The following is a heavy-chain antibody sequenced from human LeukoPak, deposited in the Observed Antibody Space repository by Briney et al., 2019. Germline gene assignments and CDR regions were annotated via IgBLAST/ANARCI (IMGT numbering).Heavy chain of an antibody. D-gene: IGHD3-3*01. CDR1: GYTFTSYA. CDR2: INTNTGNP. V-gene: IGHV7-4-1*02. J-gene: IGHJ6*02. Sequence: ASVKVSCKASGYTFTSYAMNWVRQAPGQGLEWMGWINTNTGNPTYAQGFTGRFVFSLDTSVSTAYLQISSLKAEDTAVYYCARGPKEHYDFWSGYAHYYYYYGMDVWGQGTTVTVSS. CDR3: ARGPKEHYDFWSGYAHYYYYYGMDV.